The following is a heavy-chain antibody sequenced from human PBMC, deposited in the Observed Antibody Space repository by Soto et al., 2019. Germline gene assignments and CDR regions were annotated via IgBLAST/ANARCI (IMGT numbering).Heavy chain of an antibody. D-gene: IGHD2-15*01. Sequence: EVQLVESGGGLVKPGGSLRLSCAASGFTFSSYSMNWVRQAPGKGLEWVSSISSSSSYIYYADSVKGRFTISRDNAKNSLYRQMNRLRAEDTAVYYCARTSDRYYYYGMDVWGQGTTVTVSS. CDR3: ARTSDRYYYYGMDV. V-gene: IGHV3-21*01. CDR1: GFTFSSYS. J-gene: IGHJ6*02. CDR2: ISSSSSYI.